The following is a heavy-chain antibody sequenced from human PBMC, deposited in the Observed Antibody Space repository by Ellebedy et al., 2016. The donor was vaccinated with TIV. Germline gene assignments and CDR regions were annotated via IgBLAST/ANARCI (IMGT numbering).Heavy chain of an antibody. CDR2: IYPGDSDT. V-gene: IGHV5-51*01. J-gene: IGHJ3*02. Sequence: GESLKISCKGSGYDFFGYWIGWVRQMPGKGLEWMGIIYPGDSDTRYSPSFQGQVTISADKSISTAYLQWSSLKASDTAIYYYARHSSGSMVRGTAFDIWGQGTMVTVSS. CDR1: GYDFFGYW. CDR3: ARHSSGSMVRGTAFDI. D-gene: IGHD3-10*01.